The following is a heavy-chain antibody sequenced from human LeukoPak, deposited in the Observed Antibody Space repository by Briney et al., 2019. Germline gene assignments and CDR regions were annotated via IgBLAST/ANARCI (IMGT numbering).Heavy chain of an antibody. V-gene: IGHV3-21*01. CDR1: GFTFSSYS. CDR2: ISSSSSYI. CDR3: ARVKYDFWSGYYTGEEVEPLGGNDY. J-gene: IGHJ4*02. Sequence: GGSLRLSCAASGFTFSSYSMNWVRQAPGKGLEWVSSISSSSSYIYYADSVKGRFTISRDNAKNSLYLQMNSLRAEDTAVYYCARVKYDFWSGYYTGEEVEPLGGNDYWGQGTLVTVSS. D-gene: IGHD3-3*01.